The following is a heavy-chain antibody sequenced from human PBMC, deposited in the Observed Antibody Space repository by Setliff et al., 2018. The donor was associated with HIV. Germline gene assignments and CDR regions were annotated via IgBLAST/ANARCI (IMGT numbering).Heavy chain of an antibody. Sequence: GGSLRLSCAASGFTFSNAWMSWVRQAPGKGLEWVSGLGVRGDTYYTGSVKGRFAISRESAKNSLYLQMSNLRPEDTGVYYCLRGSIQVPGLDHMDVCGKGTTVTVSS. CDR1: GFTFSNAW. CDR3: LRGSIQVPGLDHMDV. CDR2: LGVRGDT. D-gene: IGHD5-18*01. J-gene: IGHJ6*03. V-gene: IGHV3-13*01.